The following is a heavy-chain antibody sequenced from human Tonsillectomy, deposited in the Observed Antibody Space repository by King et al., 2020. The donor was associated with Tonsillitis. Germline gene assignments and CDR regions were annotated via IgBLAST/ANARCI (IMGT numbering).Heavy chain of an antibody. CDR3: ARKPYEGKYGSEHYYKGYYYHYGMDV. D-gene: IGHD3-10*01. CDR1: GYSFSNYW. V-gene: IGHV5-51*01. J-gene: IGHJ6*02. Sequence: VQLVESGAEVKKPGESLKISCKASGYSFSNYWIGWVRQMPGKGLEWMGIIYPGDSDTRHSPSFQGQVTISADKSISTAYLQWSSLEASDTAMYYCARKPYEGKYGSEHYYKGYYYHYGMDVWGQGTTVTVSS. CDR2: IYPGDSDT.